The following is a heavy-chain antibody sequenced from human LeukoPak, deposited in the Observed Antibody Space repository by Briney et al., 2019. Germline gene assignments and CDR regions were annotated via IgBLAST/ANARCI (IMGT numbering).Heavy chain of an antibody. V-gene: IGHV3-7*01. CDR1: GFTLSNYW. CDR3: ASVGGGWTYYFDY. J-gene: IGHJ4*02. CDR2: IKQDGSQK. D-gene: IGHD6-19*01. Sequence: PGGSLRLSCVASGFTLSNYWMSWVRQAPGKGLEWVANIKQDGSQKHYVDSVKGRFTISRDSAKNSLYLQMNSLRAEDTAVYFCASVGGGWTYYFDYWGQGTLVTVSS.